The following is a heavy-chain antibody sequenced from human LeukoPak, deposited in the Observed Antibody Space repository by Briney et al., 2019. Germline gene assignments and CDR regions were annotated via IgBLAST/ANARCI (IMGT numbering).Heavy chain of an antibody. CDR2: IIPILGIA. Sequence: SVEVSFKASGGTFSSYAISWVRQAPGQGLEWMGRIIPILGIANYAQKFQGRVTITADKSTSTAYMELSSLRSEDTAVYYCARGWDIVVVVAATHDAFDIWGQGTMVTVSS. CDR3: ARGWDIVVVVAATHDAFDI. D-gene: IGHD2-15*01. CDR1: GGTFSSYA. J-gene: IGHJ3*02. V-gene: IGHV1-69*04.